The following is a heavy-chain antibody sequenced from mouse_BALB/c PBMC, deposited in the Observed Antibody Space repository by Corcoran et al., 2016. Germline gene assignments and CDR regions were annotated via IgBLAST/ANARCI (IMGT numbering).Heavy chain of an antibody. Sequence: DVQLQESGPGLVKPSQSLSLTCSVTGYSITSGYYWNWIRQFPGNKLEWMGYISYDGSNNYNPSLKNRISITRDTSKNQFFLKLNSVTTEDTATYYCARAIYSPRHAWFAYWGQGTLVTVSA. CDR2: ISYDGSN. CDR3: ARAIYSPRHAWFAY. V-gene: IGHV3-6*02. CDR1: GYSITSGYY. J-gene: IGHJ3*01. D-gene: IGHD1-1*01.